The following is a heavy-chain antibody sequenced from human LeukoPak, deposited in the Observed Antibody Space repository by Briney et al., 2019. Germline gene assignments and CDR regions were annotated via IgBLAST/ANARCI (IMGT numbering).Heavy chain of an antibody. CDR2: ISYDGSNK. Sequence: SGGSLRLSCAASGFTFSSYGMHWVRQAPGKGLEWVAVISYDGSNKYYADSVKGRFTISRDNAKNSLYLQMNSLRDEDTAVYYCARDLGYYYGSGSYSPLDYWGQGTLVTVSS. J-gene: IGHJ4*02. V-gene: IGHV3-30*03. D-gene: IGHD3-10*01. CDR1: GFTFSSYG. CDR3: ARDLGYYYGSGSYSPLDY.